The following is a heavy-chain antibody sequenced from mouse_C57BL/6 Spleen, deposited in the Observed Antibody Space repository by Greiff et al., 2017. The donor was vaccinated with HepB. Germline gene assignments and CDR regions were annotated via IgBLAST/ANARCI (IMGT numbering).Heavy chain of an antibody. CDR1: GFNFNTYA. D-gene: IGHD2-5*01. J-gene: IGHJ4*01. CDR3: VRGDGYSNYPYYYAMDD. CDR2: IRSKSSNYAT. V-gene: IGHV10-3*01. Sequence: EVQLVESGGGLVQPKGSLKLSCAASGFNFNTYAMHWVRQAPGKGLEWVARIRSKSSNYATYYADSVKDRFTISRDDSQSMLYLQRNNLKTEDTAMYYCVRGDGYSNYPYYYAMDDWGQGTSVTVSS.